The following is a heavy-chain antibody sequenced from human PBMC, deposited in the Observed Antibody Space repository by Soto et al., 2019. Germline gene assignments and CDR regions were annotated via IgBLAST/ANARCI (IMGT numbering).Heavy chain of an antibody. CDR2: INWNGGST. V-gene: IGHV3-20*04. J-gene: IGHJ4*02. D-gene: IGHD5-12*01. CDR1: GFTFDDYG. Sequence: PGGSLRLSCAASGFTFDDYGMSWVRQAPGKGLEWVSGINWNGGSTGYADSLKGRFTISRDNAKNSLYLQMNSLRAEDTAVYYCARDRRDGYNFDYWGQGTLVTVSS. CDR3: ARDRRDGYNFDY.